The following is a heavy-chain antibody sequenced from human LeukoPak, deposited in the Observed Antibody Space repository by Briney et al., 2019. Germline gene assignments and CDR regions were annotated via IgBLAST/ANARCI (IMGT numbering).Heavy chain of an antibody. CDR3: ARGDSSPDN. J-gene: IGHJ4*02. CDR1: GASITNYY. CDR2: IYHSGRT. V-gene: IGHV4-4*07. Sequence: SETLSLTCTVSGASITNYYWTWIRRPAGKGLQWIGHIYHSGRTNYNPSLKSRVTMSVDTSKKQVSLTLNYVTAAVTAVYYCARGDSSPDNWGQGTLVTVSS. D-gene: IGHD1-26*01.